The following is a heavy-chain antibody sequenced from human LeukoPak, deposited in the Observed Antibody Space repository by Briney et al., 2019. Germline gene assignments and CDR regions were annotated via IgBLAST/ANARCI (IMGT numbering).Heavy chain of an antibody. CDR3: AREGAARNFDY. CDR1: GGSISSYY. Sequence: SETLSLTCTVSGGSISSYYWSWIRQPAGKGLEWIGRIYTSGSTNYNPSLKSRATISEDRSKNQFSLKLTSVTAADTAVYFCAREGAARNFDYWGQGILVTVS. J-gene: IGHJ4*02. CDR2: IYTSGST. D-gene: IGHD6-6*01. V-gene: IGHV4-4*07.